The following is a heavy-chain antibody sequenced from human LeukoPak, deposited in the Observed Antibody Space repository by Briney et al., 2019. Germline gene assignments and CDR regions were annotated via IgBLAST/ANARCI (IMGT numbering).Heavy chain of an antibody. CDR1: GFTFSSYS. V-gene: IGHV3-23*01. Sequence: GGSLRLSCAASGFTFSSYSMSWVRQAPGKGLEWVSAISGSGGSTYYADSVKGRFTISRDKSKNTLYLQMNSLRAEDTAVYYCAKDRSPVVITHVDYWGQGTLVTVSS. J-gene: IGHJ4*02. CDR2: ISGSGGST. CDR3: AKDRSPVVITHVDY. D-gene: IGHD3-22*01.